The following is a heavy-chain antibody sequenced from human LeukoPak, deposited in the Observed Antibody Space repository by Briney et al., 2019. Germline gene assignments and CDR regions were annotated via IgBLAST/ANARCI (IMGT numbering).Heavy chain of an antibody. Sequence: PSETLSPTCTVSGGSISSYYWSWIRQPAGKGLEWIGLIYYSGITSYNPSLKSRVTISVDTSRSQFSLKLSSVTAADTAVYYCARDGGYGSGSSYYNYWGQGTLVTVSS. CDR2: IYYSGIT. CDR3: ARDGGYGSGSSYYNY. J-gene: IGHJ4*02. D-gene: IGHD3-10*01. V-gene: IGHV4-4*07. CDR1: GGSISSYY.